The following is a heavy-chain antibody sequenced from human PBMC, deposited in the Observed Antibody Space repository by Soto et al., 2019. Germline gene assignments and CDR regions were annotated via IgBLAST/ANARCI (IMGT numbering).Heavy chain of an antibody. D-gene: IGHD1-26*01. Sequence: SETLSLTCAVSGGSISSGGYSWSWIRQPPGKGLEWIGYIYHSGSTYYNPSLKSRVTISVDRSKNQFSLKLSSVTAADTAVYYCARGRDLGVGLLTPTHWGQGTLVTVSS. V-gene: IGHV4-30-2*01. J-gene: IGHJ4*02. CDR1: GGSISSGGYS. CDR2: IYHSGST. CDR3: ARGRDLGVGLLTPTH.